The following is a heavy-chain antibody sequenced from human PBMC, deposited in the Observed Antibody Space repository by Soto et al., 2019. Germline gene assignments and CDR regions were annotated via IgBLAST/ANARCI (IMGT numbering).Heavy chain of an antibody. D-gene: IGHD3-22*01. CDR1: GFTFDDYT. CDR3: AKADYYDSSGYYPTFDY. Sequence: DVQLVESGGVVVQPGGSLRLSCAASGFTFDDYTMHWVRQAPGKGLEWVSLISWDGGSTYYADSVKGRFTISRDNSKNSLYLQMNSLRTEDTALYYCAKADYYDSSGYYPTFDYWGQGTLVTVSS. V-gene: IGHV3-43*01. CDR2: ISWDGGST. J-gene: IGHJ4*02.